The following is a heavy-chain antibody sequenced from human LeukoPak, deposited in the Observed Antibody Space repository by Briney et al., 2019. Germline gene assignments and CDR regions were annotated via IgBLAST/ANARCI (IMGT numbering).Heavy chain of an antibody. CDR3: ARGVAVAGPLFDY. CDR1: GYTFTGYY. D-gene: IGHD6-19*01. Sequence: ASVKVSCKASGYTFTGYYMHWVRQAPGQGLEWMGWINPNSGGTNYAQKFQGRVTMTRDTSISTAYMELSRLRSDDTAVYYCARGVAVAGPLFDYWGQGTLVTVSS. V-gene: IGHV1-2*02. J-gene: IGHJ4*02. CDR2: INPNSGGT.